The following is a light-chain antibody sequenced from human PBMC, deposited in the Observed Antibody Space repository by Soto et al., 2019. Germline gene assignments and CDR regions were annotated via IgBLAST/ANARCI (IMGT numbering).Light chain of an antibody. Sequence: QSVLTQPPSVSAAPGQRVTISCSGSSSNIGNNYVSWYQHLPGTAPKLLIYDNDRRPSGIPDRFSASKSDTSATLDITGLLTGDEADYYCGAWDSSLSVVMFGGGTKLTVL. CDR3: GAWDSSLSVVM. CDR1: SSNIGNNY. J-gene: IGLJ3*02. CDR2: DND. V-gene: IGLV1-51*01.